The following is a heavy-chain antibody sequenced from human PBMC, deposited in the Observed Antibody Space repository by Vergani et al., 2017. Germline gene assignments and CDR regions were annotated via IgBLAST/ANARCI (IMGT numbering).Heavy chain of an antibody. CDR1: GGSFSGYY. D-gene: IGHD4-23*01. Sequence: QVQLQQWGAGLLKPSETLSLTCAVYGGSFSGYYWSWIRQPPGKGLEWFGEINHSGSTNYNPSLKSRVTISVDTSKNQFSLKLSSVTAADTAVYYCARAELTPGAFDIWGQGTMVTVSS. CDR3: ARAELTPGAFDI. V-gene: IGHV4-34*01. CDR2: INHSGST. J-gene: IGHJ3*02.